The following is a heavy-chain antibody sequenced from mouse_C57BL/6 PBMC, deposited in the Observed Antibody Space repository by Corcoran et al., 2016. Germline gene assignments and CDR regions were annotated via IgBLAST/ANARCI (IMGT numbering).Heavy chain of an antibody. Sequence: QVQLQQSGAELMKPGASVKLSCTATGYTFTGYWIEWVKQRPGHGLEWIGEILPGSGSTNYNEKFKGKATFTADTSSNTAYMQLSSLTTEDSAIYYCARGDYYYGSSLYFDYWGQGTTLTVSS. CDR1: GYTFTGYW. J-gene: IGHJ2*01. D-gene: IGHD1-1*01. V-gene: IGHV1-9*01. CDR3: ARGDYYYGSSLYFDY. CDR2: ILPGSGST.